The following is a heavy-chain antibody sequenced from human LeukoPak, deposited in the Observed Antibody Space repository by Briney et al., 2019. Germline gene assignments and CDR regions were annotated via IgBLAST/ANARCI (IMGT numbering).Heavy chain of an antibody. CDR3: ARGQGSHGQQLGDY. J-gene: IGHJ4*02. D-gene: IGHD6-13*01. CDR2: MNPNSGNT. Sequence: ASVKVSCEASGYTFANFDINWVRQATGQGLEWMGWMNPNSGNTGYAPKFQGRVTMTKNTSINTAYMELKSLTSEDTAVYYCARGQGSHGQQLGDYWGQGTLVTVSS. V-gene: IGHV1-8*01. CDR1: GYTFANFD.